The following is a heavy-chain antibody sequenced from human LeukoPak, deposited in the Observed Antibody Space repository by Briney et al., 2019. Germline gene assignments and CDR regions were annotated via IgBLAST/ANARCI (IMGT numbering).Heavy chain of an antibody. Sequence: ASVKVSCKTSGYTFTYFGITWVRQAPGQGLEWMGWISTYNGNAKYAQKLQGRVTMTTDTSTTTVYMELRSLRSEDTAVYYCARDLEGNGDSPDIWGQGTMVTVSS. V-gene: IGHV1-18*01. CDR3: ARDLEGNGDSPDI. D-gene: IGHD4-17*01. CDR1: GYTFTYFG. J-gene: IGHJ3*02. CDR2: ISTYNGNA.